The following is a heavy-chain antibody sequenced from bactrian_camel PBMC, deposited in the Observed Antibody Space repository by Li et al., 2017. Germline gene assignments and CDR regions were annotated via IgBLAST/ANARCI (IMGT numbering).Heavy chain of an antibody. V-gene: IGHV3S1*01. CDR2: IDPSGGTT. CDR3: IVLNSNGEIFAY. J-gene: IGHJ4*01. CDR1: GFTLSRSW. D-gene: IGHD2*01. Sequence: HVQLVESGGGLVQPGASLSLPCSASGFTLSRSWMYCVRQAPGKGLERVSTIDPSGGTTLYADSVKGRFTISRDNTKNTVYLQMNSLSPDDTAVYYCIVLNSNGEIFAYWGQGTQVTVS.